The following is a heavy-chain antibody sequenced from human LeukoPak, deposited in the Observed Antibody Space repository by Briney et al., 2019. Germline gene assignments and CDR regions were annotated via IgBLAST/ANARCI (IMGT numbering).Heavy chain of an antibody. Sequence: GGSLRLSCAAPGFTFSSYWMHWVRQAPGKGLVWVSRINSDGSSTSYADSVKGRFTISRDNAKNTLYLQMNSLRAEDTAVYYCVRGSGSYYNFDYWGQGTLVTVSS. V-gene: IGHV3-74*01. CDR1: GFTFSSYW. J-gene: IGHJ4*02. CDR2: INSDGSST. D-gene: IGHD3-10*01. CDR3: VRGSGSYYNFDY.